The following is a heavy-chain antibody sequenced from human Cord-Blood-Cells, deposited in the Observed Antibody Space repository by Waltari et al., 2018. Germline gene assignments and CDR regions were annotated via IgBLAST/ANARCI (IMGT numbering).Heavy chain of an antibody. V-gene: IGHV3-7*01. CDR3: ARATGTTYYDFWSGPAAGAFDI. Sequence: EVQLVESGGGLVQPGGSLSLSCAASGFPFSSYWMSWVRQAPGKGLAWVANIKQDGSEKYYVDSVKGRFTISRDNAKNSLYLQMNSLRAEDTAVYYCARATGTTYYDFWSGPAAGAFDIWGQGTMVTVSS. D-gene: IGHD3-3*01. CDR2: IKQDGSEK. CDR1: GFPFSSYW. J-gene: IGHJ3*02.